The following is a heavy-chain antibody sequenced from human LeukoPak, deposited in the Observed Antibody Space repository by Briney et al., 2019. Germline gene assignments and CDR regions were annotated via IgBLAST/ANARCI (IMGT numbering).Heavy chain of an antibody. CDR1: GFTFSSYA. J-gene: IGHJ4*02. V-gene: IGHV3-30-3*01. CDR3: ARDWGDGYNYFDY. D-gene: IGHD5-24*01. CDR2: ISYDGSNK. Sequence: GGSLRLSCAASGFTFSSYAMHWVRQAPGKGLEWVAVISYDGSNKYYADSVKGRFTISRDTSKNTLYLQMNSLRPEDTAVFYCARDWGDGYNYFDYWGQGTPVTVSS.